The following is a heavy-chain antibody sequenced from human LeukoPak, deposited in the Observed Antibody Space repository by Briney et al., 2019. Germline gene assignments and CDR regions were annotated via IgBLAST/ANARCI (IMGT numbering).Heavy chain of an antibody. CDR3: ARHSSTWPGFSDY. Sequence: SETLSLTCTVSGGSISSYYWSWVRQPPGKGLERTGHIYYSGSTNYSPSLKSRVTISVDTSKNQFSLKLSSVTAADTVVYYCARHSSTWPGFSDYWGQGTLVTVSS. CDR1: GGSISSYY. V-gene: IGHV4-59*08. J-gene: IGHJ4*02. D-gene: IGHD6-13*01. CDR2: IYYSGST.